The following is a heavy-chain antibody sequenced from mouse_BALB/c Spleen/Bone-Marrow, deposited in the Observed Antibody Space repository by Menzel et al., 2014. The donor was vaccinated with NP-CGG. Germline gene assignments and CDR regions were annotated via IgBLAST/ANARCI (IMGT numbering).Heavy chain of an antibody. CDR3: AKNYYYGYVAY. V-gene: IGHV4-1*02. J-gene: IGHJ3*01. D-gene: IGHD1-2*01. CDR2: INPASSTI. CDR1: GFDFSRYW. Sequence: EVQHQQSGGGLVQPGGSLKLSCAASGFDFSRYWMTWVRQAPGKGLEWIGEINPASSTINYTPSPKDKFIISRDNAKNTLYLQMSKVRSEDTALYYCAKNYYYGYVAYWGQGTLVTVSA.